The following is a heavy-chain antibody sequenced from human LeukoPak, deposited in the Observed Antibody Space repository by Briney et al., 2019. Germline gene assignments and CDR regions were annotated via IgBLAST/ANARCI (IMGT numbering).Heavy chain of an antibody. Sequence: GESLKISCKGSGYSFTSYWIGWVRQMPGKGLEWRVIIYPGDSDTRYIPSFQGQVTISADKSISTAYLQWSSLKASDTAMYYCARQGKEGCSGGSCFVANYYYGMDVWGQGTTVTVSS. V-gene: IGHV5-51*01. J-gene: IGHJ6*02. D-gene: IGHD2-15*01. CDR2: IYPGDSDT. CDR3: ARQGKEGCSGGSCFVANYYYGMDV. CDR1: GYSFTSYW.